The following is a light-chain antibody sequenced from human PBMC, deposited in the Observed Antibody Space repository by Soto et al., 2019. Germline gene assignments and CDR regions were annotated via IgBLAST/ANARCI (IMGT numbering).Light chain of an antibody. V-gene: IGLV1-40*01. J-gene: IGLJ3*02. CDR1: SSNIGAGYD. Sequence: QSVLTQPPSVSGAPGQRVTISCTGSSSNIGAGYDVHWYQQLPGTAPKLLIEGNSNRPSGVPDRFSGSKSGTSASLAITGLQAEDEADYYCPSYGSSLSGSPNGVFGGGTKLTVL. CDR3: PSYGSSLSGSPNGV. CDR2: GNS.